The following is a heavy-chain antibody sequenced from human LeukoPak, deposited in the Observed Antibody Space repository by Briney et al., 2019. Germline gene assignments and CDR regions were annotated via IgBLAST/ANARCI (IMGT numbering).Heavy chain of an antibody. D-gene: IGHD4-17*01. CDR1: GDSTNTYF. CDR2: IYYTGTT. Sequence: SETLSLTCTMSGDSTNTYFWGWIRQHPGKGLEWIGYIYYTGTTNYNPSLKSRVTISVDTSKNQFSLRLRSVTAADTAVYYCASKSSDHGELRFDYWGQGTLVTVSS. V-gene: IGHV4-59*01. CDR3: ASKSSDHGELRFDY. J-gene: IGHJ4*02.